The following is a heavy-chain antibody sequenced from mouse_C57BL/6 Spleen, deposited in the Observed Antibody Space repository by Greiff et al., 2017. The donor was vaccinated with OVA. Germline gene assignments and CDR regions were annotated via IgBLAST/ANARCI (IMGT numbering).Heavy chain of an antibody. CDR1: GYTFTDYN. CDR2: INPNNGGT. D-gene: IGHD3-2*02. V-gene: IGHV1-18*01. J-gene: IGHJ3*01. Sequence: VQLKQSGPELVKPGASVKIPCKASGYTFTDYNMDWVKQSHGKSLEWIGDINPNNGGTIYNQKFKGKATLTVDKSSSTAYMELRSLTSEDTAVYYCARRDSSGYGRFAYWGQGTLVTVSA. CDR3: ARRDSSGYGRFAY.